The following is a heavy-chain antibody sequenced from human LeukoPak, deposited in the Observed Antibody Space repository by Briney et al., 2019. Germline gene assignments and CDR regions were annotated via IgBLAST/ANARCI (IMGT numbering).Heavy chain of an antibody. V-gene: IGHV4-39*01. CDR3: ARYVSRGEPGGAFDI. CDR1: GGAISGRRDF. CDR2: IYYSGST. J-gene: IGHJ3*02. D-gene: IGHD3-16*01. Sequence: SETLSLTCTVSGGAISGRRDFWGWIRQPPGKGLEWIASIYYSGSTHYNPSLKSRVTISVDTSRNQFSLELRTATAADSAIYYCARYVSRGEPGGAFDIWGQGTMVTVSS.